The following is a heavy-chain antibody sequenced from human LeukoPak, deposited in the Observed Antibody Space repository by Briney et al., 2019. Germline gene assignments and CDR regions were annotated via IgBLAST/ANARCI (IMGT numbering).Heavy chain of an antibody. Sequence: NPSETLSLTCTVSGGSISSYYWSWIRQPPGKGLEWIGYIYYSGSTNYNPSLQSRVTISVDTSKNQFSLKLSSVTAADTAVYYCARQGGLIAAAEYYFDYWGQGTLVTVSS. J-gene: IGHJ4*02. D-gene: IGHD6-13*01. CDR1: GGSISSYY. CDR3: ARQGGLIAAAEYYFDY. V-gene: IGHV4-59*08. CDR2: IYYSGST.